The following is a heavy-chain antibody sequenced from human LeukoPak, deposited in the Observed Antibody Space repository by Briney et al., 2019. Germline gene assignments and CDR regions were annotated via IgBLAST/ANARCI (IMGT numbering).Heavy chain of an antibody. V-gene: IGHV4-4*07. CDR2: IYTSGST. CDR3: ARGPTTVTRAFDC. D-gene: IGHD4-17*01. Sequence: TSETLSLTCTVSGGSFSIYYWSWIRQPAGKGLEYIGRIYTSGSTNYNPSLKSRVTMSVDTSNNQFSLKLSSVTAADTAVYYCARGPTTVTRAFDCWGQGTLVTVSS. J-gene: IGHJ4*02. CDR1: GGSFSIYY.